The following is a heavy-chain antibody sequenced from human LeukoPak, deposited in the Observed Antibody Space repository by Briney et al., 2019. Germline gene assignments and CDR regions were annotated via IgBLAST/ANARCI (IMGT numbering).Heavy chain of an antibody. J-gene: IGHJ6*02. Sequence: ASVKVSCQASGDSFSNYGFAWVRQAPGQGLEWMGWISVDSGDRYYAQNFQHRVTMTTDTSTTTGYMELRSLRSDDTAVYYCASGSYLWGGMDVWGQGTTVTVSS. D-gene: IGHD1-26*01. CDR1: GDSFSNYG. CDR2: ISVDSGDR. V-gene: IGHV1-18*01. CDR3: ASGSYLWGGMDV.